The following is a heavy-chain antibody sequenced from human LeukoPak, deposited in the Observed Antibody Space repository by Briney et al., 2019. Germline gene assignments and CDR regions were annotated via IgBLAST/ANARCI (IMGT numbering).Heavy chain of an antibody. CDR2: IYNIGIT. D-gene: IGHD6-13*01. V-gene: IGHV4-4*07. CDR3: AKEGAAPGPDFDY. Sequence: PSETLSLTCTVSGASISTSYLSWIRQPAGRVLEWIGRIYNIGITNYNPSLKSRVTMSVDTSKSQFSLKLSAVTAADTAFIYFAKEGAAPGPDFDYWGQGILVTVSS. J-gene: IGHJ4*02. CDR1: GASISTSY.